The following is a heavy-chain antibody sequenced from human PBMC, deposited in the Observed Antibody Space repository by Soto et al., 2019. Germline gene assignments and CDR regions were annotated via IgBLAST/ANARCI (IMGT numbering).Heavy chain of an antibody. CDR1: GFTFSSYA. V-gene: IGHV3-30-3*01. CDR2: ISYDGSNK. CDR3: AREADIVLVPAAKYGMDV. D-gene: IGHD2-2*01. Sequence: QVQLVESGGGVVQPGRSLRLSCAASGFTFSSYAMHWVRQAPGKGLEWVAVISYDGSNKYYADSVKGRFTISRDNSKNTXXLQMNSLRAEDTAVYYCAREADIVLVPAAKYGMDVWGQGTTVTVSS. J-gene: IGHJ6*02.